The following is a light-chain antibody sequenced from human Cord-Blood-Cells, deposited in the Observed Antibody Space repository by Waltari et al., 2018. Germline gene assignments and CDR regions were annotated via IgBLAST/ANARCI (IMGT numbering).Light chain of an antibody. V-gene: IGKV1-9*01. CDR3: QQLNSYLALT. CDR1: QGISSY. CDR2: AAS. Sequence: DIQLTQSPSFLSASVGDRVTITCRAGQGISSYLAWYQQKPGKAPKLLIYAASTLQSGVPSRFSGSGSGTEFTLTSSSLQPEDFATYYCQQLNSYLALTFGGGTKVEIK. J-gene: IGKJ4*01.